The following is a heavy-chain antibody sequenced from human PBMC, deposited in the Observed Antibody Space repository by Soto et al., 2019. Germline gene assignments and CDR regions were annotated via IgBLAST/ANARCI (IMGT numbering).Heavy chain of an antibody. V-gene: IGHV3-21*01. CDR2: ISSSSSYI. CDR1: GFTFSSYS. D-gene: IGHD1-26*01. J-gene: IGHJ5*02. CDR3: AKPLGVGANWCDP. Sequence: EVQLVESGGGLVKPGGSLRLSCAASGFTFSSYSMNWVRQAPGKGLEWVSAISSSSSYIYYADSVKGRFTISRDNAKNSLYLQMNSLRAEDTAVYYCAKPLGVGANWCDPWGQGSLVTVAS.